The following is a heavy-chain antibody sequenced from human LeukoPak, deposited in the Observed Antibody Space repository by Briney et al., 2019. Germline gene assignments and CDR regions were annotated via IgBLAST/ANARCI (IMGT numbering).Heavy chain of an antibody. Sequence: GGSLRLSCAASGFTFSTYWMNWYRQAPGKGLEWVAGISDSGGSTHYADSVKGRSTISRDNPKNTLYLQMNSLRAEDTAVYFCAKRGIVIRAVIIVGFHKEAYYFDYWGQGALVTVSS. J-gene: IGHJ4*02. CDR1: GFTFSTYW. D-gene: IGHD3-10*01. CDR2: ISDSGGST. V-gene: IGHV3-23*01. CDR3: AKRGIVIRAVIIVGFHKEAYYFDY.